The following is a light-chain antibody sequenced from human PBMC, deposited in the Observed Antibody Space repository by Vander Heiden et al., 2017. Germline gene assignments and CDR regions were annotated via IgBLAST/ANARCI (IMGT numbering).Light chain of an antibody. V-gene: IGKV3-11*01. J-gene: IGKJ4*01. CDR2: DAS. CDR3: QQRSNWPPEVT. Sequence: EIVLTQSPATLPFSLGERATLSCRASQSVSNYLAWYQHKPGQAPRLLIYDASNRAAGIPARFSGSGSGTDFTLTISSLEPEDFAVYYCQQRSNWPPEVTFGGGTKVEIK. CDR1: QSVSNY.